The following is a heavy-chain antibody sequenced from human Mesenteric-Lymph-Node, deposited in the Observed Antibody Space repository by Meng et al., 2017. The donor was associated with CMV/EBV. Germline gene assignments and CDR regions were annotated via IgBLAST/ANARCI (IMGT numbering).Heavy chain of an antibody. CDR2: IRYDGSNK. J-gene: IGHJ6*02. Sequence: GESLKISCAASGFTFSSYGMHWVRQAPGKGLEWVAFIRYDGSNKYYADSVKGRFTISRDNSKNTLYLQMNSLRAEDTAVYYCAKDRVVVPAAPTYYYYGMDVWGQETTVTVSS. V-gene: IGHV3-30*02. CDR1: GFTFSSYG. CDR3: AKDRVVVPAAPTYYYYGMDV. D-gene: IGHD2-2*01.